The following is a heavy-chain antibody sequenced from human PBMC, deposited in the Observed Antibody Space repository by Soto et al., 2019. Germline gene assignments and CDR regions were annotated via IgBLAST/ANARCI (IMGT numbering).Heavy chain of an antibody. CDR1: GFTFSGFG. CDR3: ARCGKRDEESSPPSDL. J-gene: IGHJ5*02. Sequence: QEELVESGGGVVQPGRSLRLSCAASGFTFSGFGMHWVRQAPGKGLEWVAVISDDGANEIYADSVKGRFSVSRDNSKNIVYLQMNSLRDEDTAMYYCARCGKRDEESSPPSDLWGQGTLVTVSS. V-gene: IGHV3-30*03. CDR2: ISDDGANE. D-gene: IGHD3-10*01.